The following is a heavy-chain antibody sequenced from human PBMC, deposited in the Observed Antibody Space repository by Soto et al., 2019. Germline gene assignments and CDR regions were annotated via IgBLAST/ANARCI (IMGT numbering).Heavy chain of an antibody. CDR3: AREGYCSSTSCYDY. Sequence: ASVKVSCKASGYTFTGYYMHWVRQAPGQGLEWMGWINPNSGGTNYAQKFQGWVTMTRDTSISTAYMELSRLRSDDTAVYYCAREGYCSSTSCYDYGGQGTLVTVSS. J-gene: IGHJ4*02. V-gene: IGHV1-2*04. CDR2: INPNSGGT. D-gene: IGHD2-2*01. CDR1: GYTFTGYY.